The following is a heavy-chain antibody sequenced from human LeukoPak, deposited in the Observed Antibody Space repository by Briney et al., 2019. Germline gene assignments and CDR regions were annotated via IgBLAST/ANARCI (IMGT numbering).Heavy chain of an antibody. J-gene: IGHJ2*01. Sequence: GASVKVSCKASGYTFTSYYMHWVRQAPGQGLGWMGIINPSGGSTSYAQKFQGRVTMTRDTSTSTVYMELSSLRSEDAAVYYCARGKEAVAGKVWYFDLWGRGTLVTVSS. CDR2: INPSGGST. CDR3: ARGKEAVAGKVWYFDL. D-gene: IGHD6-19*01. CDR1: GYTFTSYY. V-gene: IGHV1-46*01.